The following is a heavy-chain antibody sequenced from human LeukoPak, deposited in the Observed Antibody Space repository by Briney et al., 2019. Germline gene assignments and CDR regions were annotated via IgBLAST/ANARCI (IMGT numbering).Heavy chain of an antibody. CDR2: MNPNSGNT. Sequence: AASVKVSCKASGYTFTSYDINWVRQATGQGLEWMGWMNPNSGNTGYAQKFQGRVTMTRNTSISTAYMELSSLRSEDTAVYYCARAHCSSTSCYDYFDYWGQGTLVTVSS. V-gene: IGHV1-8*01. CDR1: GYTFTSYD. D-gene: IGHD2-2*01. J-gene: IGHJ4*02. CDR3: ARAHCSSTSCYDYFDY.